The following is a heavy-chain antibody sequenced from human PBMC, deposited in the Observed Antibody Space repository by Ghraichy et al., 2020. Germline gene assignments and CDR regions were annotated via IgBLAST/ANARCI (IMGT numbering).Heavy chain of an antibody. D-gene: IGHD3-10*01. CDR3: AKGLNPKPKGSGSYRGYYYGMDV. V-gene: IGHV3-23*01. Sequence: GGSLRLSCAASGFTFSSYAMSWVRQAPGKGLEWVSAISGSGGSTYYADSVKGRFTISRDNSKNTLYLQMNSLRAEDTAVYYCAKGLNPKPKGSGSYRGYYYGMDVWGQGTTVTVSS. J-gene: IGHJ6*02. CDR2: ISGSGGST. CDR1: GFTFSSYA.